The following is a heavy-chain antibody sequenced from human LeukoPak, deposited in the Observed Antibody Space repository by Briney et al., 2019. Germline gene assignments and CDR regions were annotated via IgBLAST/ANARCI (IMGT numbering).Heavy chain of an antibody. D-gene: IGHD3-9*01. Sequence: GVSLRLSCAASGFTFSSYSMNWVRQAPGKGLEWVSYISSSSSTIYYADSVKGRFTISRDNAKNSLYLQMNSLRDEDTAVYYCAIDMANPGAIRYFDFYGMDVWGQGTTVTVSS. V-gene: IGHV3-48*02. J-gene: IGHJ6*02. CDR1: GFTFSSYS. CDR3: AIDMANPGAIRYFDFYGMDV. CDR2: ISSSSSTI.